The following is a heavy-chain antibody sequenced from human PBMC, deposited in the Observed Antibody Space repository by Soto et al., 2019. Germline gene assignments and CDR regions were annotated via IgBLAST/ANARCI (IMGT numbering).Heavy chain of an antibody. CDR2: ISAYNGNT. D-gene: IGHD4-17*01. J-gene: IGHJ4*02. CDR3: AIDNYGDYALGY. Sequence: GASVKVSCKASGYTFTSYGISCVRQAPGQGLEWMGWISAYNGNTNYAQKLQGRVTMTTDTSTSTAYMELRSLRSDDTAVYYCAIDNYGDYALGYWGQGTLVTVSS. CDR1: GYTFTSYG. V-gene: IGHV1-18*01.